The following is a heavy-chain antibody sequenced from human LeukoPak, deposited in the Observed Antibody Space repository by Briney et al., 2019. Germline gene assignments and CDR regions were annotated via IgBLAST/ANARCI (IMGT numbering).Heavy chain of an antibody. CDR1: GFTFSGYS. Sequence: GGSLRLSLSVSGFTFSGYSMNCVRQAPGKGLEWVSYIRSSGSPIYYADSVKGRFTISRDNATNSVYLQMNSLRDEDTAVYYCVRDPDALDYWGQGTLVTVSS. J-gene: IGHJ4*02. CDR2: IRSSGSPI. V-gene: IGHV3-48*02. CDR3: VRDPDALDY.